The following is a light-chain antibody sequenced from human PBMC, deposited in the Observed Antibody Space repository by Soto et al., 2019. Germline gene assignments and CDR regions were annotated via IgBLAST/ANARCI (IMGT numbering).Light chain of an antibody. J-gene: IGLJ2*01. CDR1: SSNIGSNT. V-gene: IGLV1-44*01. CDR3: AAWDGSLNGVV. CDR2: SND. Sequence: QSVLTQPPSASGTPGQRVTISCSGSSSNIGSNTVNWYQQLPGTAPKLLIYSNDERPSGVPDRLSGSNSGTSTSLAISAGHYDDEADYYCAAWDGSLNGVVFGGGTKLTVL.